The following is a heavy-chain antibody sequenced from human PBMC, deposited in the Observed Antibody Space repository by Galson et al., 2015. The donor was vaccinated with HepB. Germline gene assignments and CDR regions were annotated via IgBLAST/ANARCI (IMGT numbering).Heavy chain of an antibody. Sequence: SLRLSCAASGFTFSSYAMSWVRQAPGKGLEWVSAISGSGGSTYYADSVKGRFTISRDSSKNTLYLQMNSLRAEDTAVYYCAKVGLGDYYDSSGYHRDYDALDMWGPGTLVPAS. J-gene: IGHJ3*02. CDR3: AKVGLGDYYDSSGYHRDYDALDM. CDR1: GFTFSSYA. CDR2: ISGSGGST. D-gene: IGHD3-22*01. V-gene: IGHV3-23*01.